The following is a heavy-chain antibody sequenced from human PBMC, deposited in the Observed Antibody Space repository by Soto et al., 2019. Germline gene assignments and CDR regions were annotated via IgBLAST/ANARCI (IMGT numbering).Heavy chain of an antibody. CDR1: GGSISSGDYY. V-gene: IGHV4-30-4*01. CDR2: IYYSGST. CDR3: ASESDRELSP. D-gene: IGHD3-16*02. Sequence: SETLSLTCTVSGGSISSGDYYWSWIRQPPGKGLEWIGYIYYSGSTYYNPSLKSRVTISVDTSKNQFSLKLSSVTAADTAGYYCASESDRELSPWGQGTLVTVSS. J-gene: IGHJ5*02.